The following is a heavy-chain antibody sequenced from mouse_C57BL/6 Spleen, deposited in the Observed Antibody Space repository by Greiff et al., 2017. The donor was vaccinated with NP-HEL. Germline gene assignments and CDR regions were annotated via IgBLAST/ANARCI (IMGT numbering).Heavy chain of an antibody. CDR3: ARWGDYDVGWFAY. CDR1: GYAFSSYW. Sequence: VQLQQSGAELVKPGASVKISCKASGYAFSSYWMNWVKQRPGKGLEWIGQIYPGDGDTNYNGKFKGKATLTADKSSSTAYMQLSSLTSEDSAVYFCARWGDYDVGWFAYWGQGTLVTVSA. J-gene: IGHJ3*01. V-gene: IGHV1-80*01. D-gene: IGHD2-4*01. CDR2: IYPGDGDT.